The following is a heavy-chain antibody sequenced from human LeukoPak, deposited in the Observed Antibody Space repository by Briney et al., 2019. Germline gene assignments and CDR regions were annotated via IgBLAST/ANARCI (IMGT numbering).Heavy chain of an antibody. J-gene: IGHJ4*02. CDR2: ISSSSSYI. CDR3: ARAGYYYDSSGPLDY. V-gene: IGHV3-21*01. D-gene: IGHD3-22*01. Sequence: GGSLRLSCAASGFTFSSYSINWVRQAPGKGLEWVSSISSSSSYIYYADSVKGRFTISRDNAKNSLYLQMNSLRAEDTAVYYCARAGYYYDSSGPLDYWGQGTLVTVSS. CDR1: GFTFSSYS.